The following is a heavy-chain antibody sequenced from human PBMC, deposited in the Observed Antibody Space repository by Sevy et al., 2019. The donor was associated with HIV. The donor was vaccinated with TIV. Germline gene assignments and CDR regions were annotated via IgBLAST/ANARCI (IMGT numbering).Heavy chain of an antibody. V-gene: IGHV3-15*01. CDR1: GFTFSNAW. CDR3: TTVGYLEWLRSFDYFDY. Sequence: GGSLRLSCAASGFTFSNAWMSWVRQAPGKGLEWVGRIKSKTDGGTTDYAAPVKGRFTISRDDSKNTLYLQMNSLKIEETAVYYWTTVGYLEWLRSFDYFDYWGQGTLVTVSS. J-gene: IGHJ4*02. CDR2: IKSKTDGGTT. D-gene: IGHD3-3*01.